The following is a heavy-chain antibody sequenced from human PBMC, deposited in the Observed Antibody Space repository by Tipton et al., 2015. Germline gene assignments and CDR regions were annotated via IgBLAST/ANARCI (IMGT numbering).Heavy chain of an antibody. CDR1: GGSVSSGTYF. CDR3: ARARGRHGGLFDS. D-gene: IGHD4-23*01. CDR2: ISHRDGT. Sequence: GLVKPSETLSLTCTVSGGSVSSGTYFWGWIRQTPGKGLEWIGYISHRDGTYYNPSLKSRVTISVDTSKTQFSLKMSSVTASDTAVYYCARARGRHGGLFDSWGQGILVTVSS. J-gene: IGHJ4*02. V-gene: IGHV4-61*01.